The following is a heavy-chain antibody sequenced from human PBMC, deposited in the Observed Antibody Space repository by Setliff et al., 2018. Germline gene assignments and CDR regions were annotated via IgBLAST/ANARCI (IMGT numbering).Heavy chain of an antibody. J-gene: IGHJ6*03. Sequence: PSETLSLTCAVYGGSFSGYFWSWIRQPPGKGLEWIGEINHSGRSDHNPSFQSRVTMSVDRSKNQFSLNLRAMTAADTAVYYCARGIPAYDFWSGYYIGYYYYMDVWGKGTTVTVSS. CDR1: GGSFSGYF. CDR2: INHSGRS. CDR3: ARGIPAYDFWSGYYIGYYYYMDV. D-gene: IGHD3-3*01. V-gene: IGHV4-34*01.